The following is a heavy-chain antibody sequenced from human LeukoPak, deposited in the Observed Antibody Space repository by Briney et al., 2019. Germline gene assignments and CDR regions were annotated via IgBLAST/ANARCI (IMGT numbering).Heavy chain of an antibody. V-gene: IGHV4-59*08. CDR1: GGSISSYY. CDR3: ARGITIFGAVIQNWFDP. Sequence: SETLSLTCTVSGGSISSYYWSWIRQPPGKGLEWIGYIYYSGGTNYNPSLKSRVTISVDTSKSQFSLKLSSVTAADTAVYYCARGITIFGAVIQNWFDPWVQGTLVTVSS. D-gene: IGHD3-3*01. J-gene: IGHJ5*02. CDR2: IYYSGGT.